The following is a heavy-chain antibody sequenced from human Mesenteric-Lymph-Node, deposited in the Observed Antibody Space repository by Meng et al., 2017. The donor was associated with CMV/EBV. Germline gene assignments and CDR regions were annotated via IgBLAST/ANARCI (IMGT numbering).Heavy chain of an antibody. CDR1: GFSVSGNY. D-gene: IGHD5-18*01. V-gene: IGHV3-53*01. CDR3: AKDGYSYGYYFDS. Sequence: GESLKISCAASGFSVSGNYMSWVRQAPGKGLEWVSVIYSGGSRYFADSVKGRFTMSRDNSKNILYLQMNSLTAEDTAIYYCAKDGYSYGYYFDSWGQGTLVTVSS. CDR2: IYSGGSR. J-gene: IGHJ4*02.